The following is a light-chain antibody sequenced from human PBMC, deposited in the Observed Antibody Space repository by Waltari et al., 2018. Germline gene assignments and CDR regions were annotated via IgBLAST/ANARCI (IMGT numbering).Light chain of an antibody. CDR2: RAS. J-gene: IGKJ2*01. V-gene: IGKV1-5*03. CDR3: QQYDASFPAT. CDR1: QDIRSW. Sequence: DIQMTQSPSTLSASVGDRVIITCRASQDIRSWLAWYQQKPGKPPKLLIYRASNLETGVPSRFSASGSGTHFTLTINSLQPDDFASYYCQQYDASFPATFGQGTKLEVK.